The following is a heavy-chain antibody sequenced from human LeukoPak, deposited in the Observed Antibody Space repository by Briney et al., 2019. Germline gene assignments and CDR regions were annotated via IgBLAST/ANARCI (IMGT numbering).Heavy chain of an antibody. CDR2: INAGNGDT. CDR1: GYTFTSYA. D-gene: IGHD6-6*01. J-gene: IGHJ5*02. V-gene: IGHV1-3*01. Sequence: ASVKVSCKASGYTFTSYAMHWVRQAPGQSLEWMGWINAGNGDTKYSQKFQGRVTMTRNTSISTAYMDLSSLTSEDTAVYYCTIGKLASRRGSWFDPWGQGTLVTVSS. CDR3: TIGKLASRRGSWFDP.